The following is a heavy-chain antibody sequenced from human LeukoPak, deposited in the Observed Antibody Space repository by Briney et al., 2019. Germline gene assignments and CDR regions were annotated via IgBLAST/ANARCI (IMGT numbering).Heavy chain of an antibody. CDR1: GFTFSDYG. CDR3: ARGRDCSGGSCYWYFDY. CDR2: IWYDGSNK. J-gene: IGHJ4*02. V-gene: IGHV3-33*01. D-gene: IGHD2-15*01. Sequence: GGSLRLSCTASGFTFSDYGMHWVRQPPGKGLEWVAIIWYDGSNKKYEDSVKGRFTISRDNSKNTLYLQMNSLRAEDTAVYYCARGRDCSGGSCYWYFDYWGQGTLVTVSS.